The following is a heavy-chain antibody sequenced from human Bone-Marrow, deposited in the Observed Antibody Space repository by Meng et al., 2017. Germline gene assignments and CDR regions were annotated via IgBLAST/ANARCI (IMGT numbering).Heavy chain of an antibody. V-gene: IGHV4-30-4*01. D-gene: IGHD2-2*01. CDR1: GGSIRSGDYY. J-gene: IGHJ4*02. Sequence: QVQLQESGPGLVKPSQTRYLTCTVSGGSIRSGDYYWNWIRQPPGKGLEWIGYIYHSGSTYYNPSLKSRVTISIDTSKNQFSLKLSSVTAADTAVYYCARVLCSNNNCYSSDYWGQGTLVTVSS. CDR2: IYHSGST. CDR3: ARVLCSNNNCYSSDY.